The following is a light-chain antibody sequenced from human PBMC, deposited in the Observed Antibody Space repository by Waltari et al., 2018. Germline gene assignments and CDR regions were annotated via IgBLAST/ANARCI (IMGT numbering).Light chain of an antibody. V-gene: IGKV3-15*01. Sequence: EVLMTQSPATLSVSPGERATLSCRASQSIARNLAWYQQKPGQAPRLLIYGASTRATDVPDRFSGSGSGAEFTLTISSLQAEDFAVYYCQQYNNLRTFGHGTKLEIK. CDR1: QSIARN. CDR3: QQYNNLRT. CDR2: GAS. J-gene: IGKJ2*01.